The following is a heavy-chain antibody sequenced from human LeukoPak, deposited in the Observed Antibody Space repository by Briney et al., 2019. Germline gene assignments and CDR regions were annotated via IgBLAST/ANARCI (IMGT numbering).Heavy chain of an antibody. V-gene: IGHV3-7*01. J-gene: IGHJ4*02. D-gene: IGHD2-2*01. CDR2: IKQEGSEK. Sequence: GGSLRLSCAASGFTFSSYWMSCVRQAPGKGLEWVANIKQEGSEKYYVDSVKGRFTISRDNAKNSLYLQMNSLRAEDTAVHYCARVRRVVPAATNVYFDYGGQGTLVTVSS. CDR3: ARVRRVVPAATNVYFDY. CDR1: GFTFSSYW.